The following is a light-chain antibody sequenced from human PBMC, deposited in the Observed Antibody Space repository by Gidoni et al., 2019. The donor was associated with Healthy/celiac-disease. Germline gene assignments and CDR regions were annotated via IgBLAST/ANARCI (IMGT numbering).Light chain of an antibody. CDR2: GAS. J-gene: IGKJ1*01. CDR1: QSVSSN. V-gene: IGKV3-15*01. CDR3: QQYNNWPRT. Sequence: EILMTQSPATLSVSPGERATLSCRASQSVSSNLAWYQQKPGQAPRLLIYGASTRATGIPARFSGSGSGTEFTLTISSLQSEDFAVYYCQQYNNWPRTFAQGTKVEIK.